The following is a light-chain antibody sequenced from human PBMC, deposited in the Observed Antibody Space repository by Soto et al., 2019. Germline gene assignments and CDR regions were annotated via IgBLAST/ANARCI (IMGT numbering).Light chain of an antibody. CDR3: QQYDSFPRT. CDR2: DAF. Sequence: VKMYMSPSSHSAAELKIVSISFQASQDISHYLNWYQQKPGKAPKLLIDDAFNLETGVPSRFSGSGSGTDFTFTISSLQPEDIATYYCQQYDSFPRTFGQGTKVDIK. V-gene: IGKV1-33*01. J-gene: IGKJ1*01. CDR1: QDISHY.